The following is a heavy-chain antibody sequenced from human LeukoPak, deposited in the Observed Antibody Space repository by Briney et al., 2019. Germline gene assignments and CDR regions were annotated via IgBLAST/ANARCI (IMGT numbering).Heavy chain of an antibody. Sequence: PGGSLRLSCAASGFTFSSYGMHWVRQAPGKGLEWVAFIRYDGSNKYYADSVKGRFTISRDNSKNTLYLQMNSLRAEDTAVYYCAKAIYSGYAWDDAFDIWGQGTMVTVSS. CDR2: IRYDGSNK. V-gene: IGHV3-30*02. J-gene: IGHJ3*02. D-gene: IGHD5-12*01. CDR3: AKAIYSGYAWDDAFDI. CDR1: GFTFSSYG.